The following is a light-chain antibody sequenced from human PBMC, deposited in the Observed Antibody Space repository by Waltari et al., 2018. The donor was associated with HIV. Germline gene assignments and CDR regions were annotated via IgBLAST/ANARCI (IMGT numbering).Light chain of an antibody. CDR2: EVF. V-gene: IGKV2D-29*01. J-gene: IGKJ1*01. CDR1: QSLLNGDGEIN. Sequence: DIVMTQTPLSLSVTPGQPASISCKSSQSLLNGDGEINVYWYLQRPGQPPHLLIYEVFKRFSEVPDRFSGSGSETDFTLKISRVEADDVGIYYCMQSIEVPWTFGQGTKVEIK. CDR3: MQSIEVPWT.